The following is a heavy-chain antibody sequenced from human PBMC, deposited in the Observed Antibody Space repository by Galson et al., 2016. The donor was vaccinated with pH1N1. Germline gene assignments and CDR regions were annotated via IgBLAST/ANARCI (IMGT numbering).Heavy chain of an antibody. J-gene: IGHJ5*02. CDR3: ARLKVVSPSRGIWFDP. D-gene: IGHD2-21*02. Sequence: SETLSLTCAVSSESFSGYFWSWIRQPPGQGLEWIGDISHSGGTTYNPSLKSRVTISLDTVKNLFSLKLISVTAADTAVYFCARLKVVSPSRGIWFDPWGQGTLVTVSS. CDR2: ISHSGGT. CDR1: SESFSGYF. V-gene: IGHV4-34*01.